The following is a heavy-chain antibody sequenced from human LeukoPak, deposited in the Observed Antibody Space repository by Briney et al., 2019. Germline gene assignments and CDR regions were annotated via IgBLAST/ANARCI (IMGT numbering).Heavy chain of an antibody. CDR2: INHSGST. Sequence: PSETLSLTCAVYGGSFSGYYWSWIRQPPGKGLEWIGEINHSGSTNYNPSLKSRVTISVDTSKNQFSLKLSSVTAADTAVYYCARSYSGYDLSFDYWGQGTLVTVSS. V-gene: IGHV4-34*01. CDR1: GGSFSGYY. J-gene: IGHJ4*02. CDR3: ARSYSGYDLSFDY. D-gene: IGHD5-12*01.